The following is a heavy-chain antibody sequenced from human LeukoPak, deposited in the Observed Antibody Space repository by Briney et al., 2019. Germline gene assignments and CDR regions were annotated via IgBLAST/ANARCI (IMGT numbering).Heavy chain of an antibody. D-gene: IGHD3-10*01. CDR2: IIPIFGTA. CDR3: AREVVRGVKGDAFDI. J-gene: IGHJ3*02. V-gene: IGHV1-69*05. CDR1: GGTFSSYA. Sequence: GASVKVSCKASGGTFSSYAISWVRQAPGQGLEWMGGIIPIFGTANYAQKFQGRVTITTDESTSTAYMELSSLRSEDTAVYYCAREVVRGVKGDAFDIWGQGTMVTVSS.